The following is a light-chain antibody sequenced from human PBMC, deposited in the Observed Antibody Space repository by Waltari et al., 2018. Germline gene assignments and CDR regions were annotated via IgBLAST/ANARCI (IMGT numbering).Light chain of an antibody. CDR3: TAWDRRLSVWV. CDR2: RSN. Sequence: QAGLTQPPSVSKGLGETATLTCTGSSANIGNLGAAWLQQHQGHPPKLLSDRSNVRPSGVSGRFSASRSGDTASLTITGLQAEDEADYYCTAWDRRLSVWVFGGGTKLTVL. CDR1: SANIGNLG. J-gene: IGLJ3*02. V-gene: IGLV10-54*04.